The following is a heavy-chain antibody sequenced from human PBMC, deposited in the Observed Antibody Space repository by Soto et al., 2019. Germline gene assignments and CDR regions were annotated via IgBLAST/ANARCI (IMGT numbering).Heavy chain of an antibody. CDR3: ARVPTVPKLLAY. Sequence: SETLSLTCTISDGSLSSGDYHWSWIRQPPGKGLEWIGYIYYSGSTYYNPSLKSRVTISVDTSKNQFSLKLSSVTAADTAVYYCARVPTVPKLLAYWGQGTLVTVSS. V-gene: IGHV4-30-4*01. CDR2: IYYSGST. J-gene: IGHJ4*02. D-gene: IGHD4-17*01. CDR1: DGSLSSGDYH.